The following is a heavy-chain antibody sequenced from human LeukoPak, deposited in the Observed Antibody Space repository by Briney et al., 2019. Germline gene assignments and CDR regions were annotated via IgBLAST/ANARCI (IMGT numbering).Heavy chain of an antibody. Sequence: SETLSLTCAVSGYSISSGYYWGWIRQPPGKGLEWIGSIYHSGSTYYNPSLKSRVTISVDTSKNQFSLKLSSVTAADTAVYYCARESGSEWYYYDSWGQGTLVTVSS. CDR2: IYHSGST. D-gene: IGHD3-22*01. J-gene: IGHJ4*02. CDR3: ARESGSEWYYYDS. CDR1: GYSISSGYY. V-gene: IGHV4-38-2*02.